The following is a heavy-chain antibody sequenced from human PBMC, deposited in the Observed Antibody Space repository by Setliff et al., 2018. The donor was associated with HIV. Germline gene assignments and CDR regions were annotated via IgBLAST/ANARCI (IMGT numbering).Heavy chain of an antibody. Sequence: ASVKVSCKVYGYTLSELSIHWVRQAPGKGLEWMGYFDPQDGETIYAQKFQGRVTMTEDTSTYTAYMELSGLRSDDTAVYYCAREDGGGTYSSRWYNPGGWLRPMPDFWGPGTLVTVSS. J-gene: IGHJ4*02. V-gene: IGHV1-24*01. CDR2: FDPQDGET. CDR1: GYTLSELS. CDR3: AREDGGGTYSSRWYNPGGWLRPMPDF. D-gene: IGHD6-13*01.